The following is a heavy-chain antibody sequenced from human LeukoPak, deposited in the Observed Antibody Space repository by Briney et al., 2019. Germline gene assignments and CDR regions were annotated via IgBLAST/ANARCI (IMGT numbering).Heavy chain of an antibody. CDR2: INPNSGDT. CDR1: GYTFTGYY. V-gene: IGHV1-2*06. Sequence: ASVKVSCKASGYTFTGYYMHWVRQAPGQGLEWMGRINPNSGDTNYAQMFQGRVTMTRDTSITTAYMELSSLRSDDTAVYYCARRRQGDLLLIDYWGQGTVVTVSS. CDR3: ARRRQGDLLLIDY. D-gene: IGHD1-26*01. J-gene: IGHJ4*02.